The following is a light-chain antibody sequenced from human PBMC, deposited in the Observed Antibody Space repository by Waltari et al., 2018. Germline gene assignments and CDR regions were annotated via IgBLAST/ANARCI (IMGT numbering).Light chain of an antibody. V-gene: IGKV4-1*01. Sequence: DIVMTQSPDSLAVSLGERATINCKSSQSVLYSSNNKNYLAWYQQKPGHPPKRLIYWASTRDSGVPDRFSGSGSGTDFTLTISSLQAEDVAVYYCQQYYGTPCTFGGGTKVEMK. CDR3: QQYYGTPCT. CDR2: WAS. CDR1: QSVLYSSNNKNY. J-gene: IGKJ4*01.